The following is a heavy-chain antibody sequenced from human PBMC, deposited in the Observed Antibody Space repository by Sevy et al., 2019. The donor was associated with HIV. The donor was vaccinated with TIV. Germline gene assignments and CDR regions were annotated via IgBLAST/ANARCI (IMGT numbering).Heavy chain of an antibody. CDR2: LKSDVYGGTV. CDR3: TRLKAAQSIFDY. Sequence: GGSLILSCTASGFSFGDYCMSWVRQAPGKGLEWVAFLKSDVYGGTVDHAASVRGRFVISRDDSKSIAYLQMTDLKTEDTGVYYCTRLKAAQSIFDYWGQGALVTVSS. CDR1: GFSFGDYC. J-gene: IGHJ4*02. V-gene: IGHV3-49*04. D-gene: IGHD6-13*01.